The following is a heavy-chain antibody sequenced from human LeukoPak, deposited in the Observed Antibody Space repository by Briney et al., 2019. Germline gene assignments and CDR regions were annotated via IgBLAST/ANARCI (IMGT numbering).Heavy chain of an antibody. CDR2: ITSSGSYT. D-gene: IGHD3-22*01. V-gene: IGHV3-11*06. CDR3: AREGGYYDSSVNTSLR. Sequence: GGSLRLSCAASGFTFSDYYMSWIRQAPGKGLEWVSYITSSGSYTDYADSVKGRFTMSRDNAKNSLYLQMNSLRAEDSAVYYCAREGGYYDSSVNTSLRWGQGTLVTVSS. J-gene: IGHJ4*02. CDR1: GFTFSDYY.